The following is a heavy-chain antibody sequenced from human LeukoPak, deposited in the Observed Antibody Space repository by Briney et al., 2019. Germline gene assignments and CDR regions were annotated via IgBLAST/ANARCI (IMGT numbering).Heavy chain of an antibody. CDR1: GGSINSGDYY. D-gene: IGHD3-10*01. CDR3: AGAGDFDS. J-gene: IGHJ4*02. CDR2: IYFDGST. V-gene: IGHV4-30-4*01. Sequence: SQTLSLTCTVSGGSINSGDYYWSWIRQPPGKGLEWIGYIYFDGSTYYNPSLKCRVSISIDTSKNQFFLKLSSVTAADTAVYFCAGAGDFDSWGQGTLVTVSS.